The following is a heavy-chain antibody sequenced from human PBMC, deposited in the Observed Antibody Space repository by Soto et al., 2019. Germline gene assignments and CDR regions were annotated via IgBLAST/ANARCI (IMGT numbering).Heavy chain of an antibody. V-gene: IGHV3-23*01. J-gene: IGHJ4*02. D-gene: IGHD4-17*01. Sequence: EVQLLESGGGLVQPGGSLRLSCAASGFTFSNYAMSWVRQAPGKGLECLSIISGSGVSTYYADSVKGRFTISRDNSKNTLYLQMNSLRAEDTAVYYCAKDRSTVINPFDYWGQGTLVTVSS. CDR1: GFTFSNYA. CDR3: AKDRSTVINPFDY. CDR2: ISGSGVST.